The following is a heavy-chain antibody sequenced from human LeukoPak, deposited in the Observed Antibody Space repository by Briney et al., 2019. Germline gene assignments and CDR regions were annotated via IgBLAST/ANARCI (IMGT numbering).Heavy chain of an antibody. CDR2: IYYSGST. CDR3: ARHVQITVSAQTRLDF. Sequence: PSETLSLTCTVSGGSINSSPYYWGWIRQPPGKGLEWIGHIYYSGSTYYNPSLKSRVTISVDTSKDQFSLKVSSVTAADTAIYYCARHVQITVSAQTRLDFWGQGTLVTVSS. V-gene: IGHV4-39*01. D-gene: IGHD4-17*01. CDR1: GGSINSSPYY. J-gene: IGHJ4*02.